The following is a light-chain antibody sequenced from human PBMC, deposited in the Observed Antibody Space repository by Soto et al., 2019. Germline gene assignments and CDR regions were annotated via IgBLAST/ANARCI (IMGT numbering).Light chain of an antibody. Sequence: DIQMTQSPSSLSASVGDRVTITCRASQSISSYLSWYQQKPGKAPKLLIYAASSLQSGVPSRFSGSGSGTDFTLTISSLQPEDFATYYCQQSYSTPSITFVQGTRLEIK. J-gene: IGKJ5*01. V-gene: IGKV1-39*01. CDR3: QQSYSTPSIT. CDR2: AAS. CDR1: QSISSY.